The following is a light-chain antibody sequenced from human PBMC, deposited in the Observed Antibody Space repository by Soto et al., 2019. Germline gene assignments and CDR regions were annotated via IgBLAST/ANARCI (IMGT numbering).Light chain of an antibody. Sequence: EIVLTQSPATLSVSPGERVTLSCRVSQGIGSTLAWYRQQPGQAPGLLIYDSYIRAAGVPDRFSGSGSGTEFTLTISRLEPEDFTVYYCHHYETFGQGTKVDIK. CDR2: DSY. V-gene: IGKV3-20*01. J-gene: IGKJ1*01. CDR1: QGIGST. CDR3: HHYET.